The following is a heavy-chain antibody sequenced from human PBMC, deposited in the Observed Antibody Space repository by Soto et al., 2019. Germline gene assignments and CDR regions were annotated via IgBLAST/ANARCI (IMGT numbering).Heavy chain of an antibody. D-gene: IGHD3-22*01. CDR2: IYHSGST. CDR3: ARDGYYDSSGSQGFDY. V-gene: IGHV4-4*02. J-gene: IGHJ4*02. CDR1: GGSISSSNW. Sequence: ASETLSLTCAVSGGSISSSNWWSRVRQPPGKGLEWIGEIYHSGSTNYNPSLKSRVTISVDKSKNQFSLKLSSVTAADTAVYYCARDGYYDSSGSQGFDYWGQGTLVTSP.